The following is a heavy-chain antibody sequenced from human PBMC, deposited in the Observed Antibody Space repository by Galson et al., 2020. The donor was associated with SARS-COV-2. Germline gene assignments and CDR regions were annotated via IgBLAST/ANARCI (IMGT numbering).Heavy chain of an antibody. V-gene: IGHV3-48*03. CDR3: ARDGVGATTMEDYCDF. D-gene: IGHD1-26*01. CDR2: ISRSGSTK. Sequence: GESLKISCGASGFTFSSYEMNWVRQAPGKGLEWVSYISRSGSTKYYADSVKGRFTISRDNAKNSLYLQMNSLRAEDTAVYYCARDGVGATTMEDYCDFGSQGIMVTVSS. J-gene: IGHJ4*02. CDR1: GFTFSSYE.